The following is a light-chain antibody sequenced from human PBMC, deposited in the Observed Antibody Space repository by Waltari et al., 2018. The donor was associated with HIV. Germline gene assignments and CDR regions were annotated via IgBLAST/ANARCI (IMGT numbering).Light chain of an antibody. CDR3: CSYAGYSAGGYV. CDR2: DVN. V-gene: IGLV2-11*01. J-gene: IGLJ1*01. CDR1: SSDVGYYNS. Sequence: QSALTQPRSVSGSPGQAVTISCTGTSSDVGYYNSVSWYQQYPGKAPKHFLFDVNKRPSGVPDRFCGSKSGNTASLTVSGLQPEDEADYYCCSYAGYSAGGYVFGTGTIVTV.